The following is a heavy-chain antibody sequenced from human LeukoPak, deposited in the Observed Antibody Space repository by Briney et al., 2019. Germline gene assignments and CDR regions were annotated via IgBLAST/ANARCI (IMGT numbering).Heavy chain of an antibody. CDR1: GYTFTGYY. CDR2: INPNSGGT. J-gene: IGHJ4*01. V-gene: IGHV1-2*02. CDR3: ARSVPYYHGSGSPIDY. Sequence: ASVTVSCKASGYTFTGYYMHWVRQAPGPGLEWMGWINPNSGGTNYAQKFQGRVTMTRDTSISTAYMELSRLRSDDTAVYYCARSVPYYHGSGSPIDYWGQGTLVTVSS. D-gene: IGHD3-10*01.